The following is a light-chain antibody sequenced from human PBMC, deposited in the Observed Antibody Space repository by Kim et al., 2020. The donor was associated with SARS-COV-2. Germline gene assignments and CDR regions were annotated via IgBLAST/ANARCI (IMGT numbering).Light chain of an antibody. CDR3: AAWDDSLSCWV. CDR1: SSNIGSNY. V-gene: IGLV1-47*01. Sequence: QRVTISWSGTSSNIGSNYVYLDQQLPGPAPNLLIYRNNQRPSGVPARFSGSKSGTSASLAISGLRSDDEADYYCAAWDDSLSCWVFGGGTKLTVL. J-gene: IGLJ3*02. CDR2: RNN.